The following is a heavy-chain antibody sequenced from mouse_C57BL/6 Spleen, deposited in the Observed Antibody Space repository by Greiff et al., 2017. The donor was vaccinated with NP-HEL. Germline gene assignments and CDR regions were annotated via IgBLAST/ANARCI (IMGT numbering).Heavy chain of an antibody. D-gene: IGHD1-1*01. CDR2: IDPSDSYT. CDR3: ARDTTVVRGFAY. CDR1: GYTFTSYW. J-gene: IGHJ3*01. Sequence: VQLQQPGAELVMPGASVKLSCKASGYTFTSYWMHWVKQRPGQGLEWIGEIDPSDSYTNYNQKIKGKSTLTVDKSSSTAYMQLSSLTSEDSAVYYCARDTTVVRGFAYWGKGTLVTVSA. V-gene: IGHV1-69*01.